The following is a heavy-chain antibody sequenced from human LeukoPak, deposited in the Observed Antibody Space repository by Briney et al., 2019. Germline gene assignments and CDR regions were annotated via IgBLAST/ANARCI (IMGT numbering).Heavy chain of an antibody. J-gene: IGHJ4*02. CDR1: GFTFSSYS. CDR2: ISSSSSYI. Sequence: GGSLRLSCAASGFTFSSYSMNWVRQAPGKGLERVPSISSSSSYIYHADSVKGRFTISRDNAKDTVYLQMNSLRAEDTAVYYCARVSIGWYSFDYWGQGTLVTVSS. CDR3: ARVSIGWYSFDY. D-gene: IGHD6-19*01. V-gene: IGHV3-21*01.